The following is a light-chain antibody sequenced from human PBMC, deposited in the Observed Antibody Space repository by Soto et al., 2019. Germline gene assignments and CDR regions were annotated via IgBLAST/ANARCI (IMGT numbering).Light chain of an antibody. CDR1: QSISSY. V-gene: IGKV1-39*01. CDR2: AAS. J-gene: IGKJ1*01. Sequence: DIQMTQSPSSLSASVGDRVTITCRASQSISSYLNWYQQKPGKAPKLLIYAASSLQSGVPSRFSGSGSGTDFTLTISSLQPEDFATYSCQQSYSTPPWTFGQGTRWIS. CDR3: QQSYSTPPWT.